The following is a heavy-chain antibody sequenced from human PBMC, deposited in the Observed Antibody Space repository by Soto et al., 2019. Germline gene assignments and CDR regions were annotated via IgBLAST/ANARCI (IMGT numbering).Heavy chain of an antibody. CDR1: GGSISSSSYY. CDR3: ASITAAAGEDYHYYYYMDV. CDR2: IYYSGST. D-gene: IGHD6-13*01. V-gene: IGHV4-39*01. J-gene: IGHJ6*03. Sequence: QLQLQESGPGLVKPSETLSLTCTVSGGSISSSSYYWGWIRQPPGKGLEWIGSIYYSGSTYYNPSLKSRVTISVDTSKNQFSLKLSSVTAADTAVYYCASITAAAGEDYHYYYYMDVWGKGTTVTVSS.